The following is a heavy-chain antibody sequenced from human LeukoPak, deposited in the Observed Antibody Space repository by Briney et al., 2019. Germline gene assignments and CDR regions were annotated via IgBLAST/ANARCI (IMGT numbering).Heavy chain of an antibody. CDR3: ARGPAAVHP. CDR1: GYSLTNHY. J-gene: IGHJ5*02. V-gene: IGHV4-34*12. D-gene: IGHD6-13*01. Sequence: SETLSLTCAVYGYSLTNHYWIWIRQPPGKGLEWIGEIMHTGSTNYNPSLKSRVTMSVDTSKNQFFLNLTSVTAADTAVYYCARGPAAVHPWGRGTLVTVSS. CDR2: IMHTGST.